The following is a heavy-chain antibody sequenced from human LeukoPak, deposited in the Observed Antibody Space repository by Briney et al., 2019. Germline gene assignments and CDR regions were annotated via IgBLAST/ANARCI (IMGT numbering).Heavy chain of an antibody. D-gene: IGHD7-27*01. CDR2: ISSSSSYI. Sequence: GGSLRLSCAASGFTFSSYSMNWVRQAPGKGLEWVSTISSSSSYIYYADSVKGRFTISRDNAKNSLYLQMNSLRAEDTAVYYCARGEAELGIPFDYWGQGTLVTVSS. CDR1: GFTFSSYS. J-gene: IGHJ4*02. V-gene: IGHV3-21*01. CDR3: ARGEAELGIPFDY.